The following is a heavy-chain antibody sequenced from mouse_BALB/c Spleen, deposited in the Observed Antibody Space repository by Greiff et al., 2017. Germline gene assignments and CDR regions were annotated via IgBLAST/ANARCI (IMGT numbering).Heavy chain of an antibody. Sequence: DVKLQESGAELVKPGASVKLSCTASGFNIKDTYMHWVKQRPEQGLEWIGRIDPANGNTKYDPKFQGKATITADTSSNTAYLQLSSLTSEDTAVYYCARGRNPEAYWGQGTLVTVSA. J-gene: IGHJ3*01. CDR3: ARGRNPEAY. CDR1: GFNIKDTY. CDR2: IDPANGNT. V-gene: IGHV14-3*02.